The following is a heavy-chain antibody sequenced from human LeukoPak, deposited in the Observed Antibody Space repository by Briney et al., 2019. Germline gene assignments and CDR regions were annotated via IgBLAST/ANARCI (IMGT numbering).Heavy chain of an antibody. CDR1: GYDFTKYA. Sequence: GASVKVSCKASGYDFTKYAVQWVRQAPGQRLEWMGWIDAGNGRTKYSQDFQGRVTITRDTSASIAYMELSSLRSEDMAVYYCARVVLDFGGYDYYFDYWGQGTLVTVSS. J-gene: IGHJ4*02. D-gene: IGHD5-12*01. CDR3: ARVVLDFGGYDYYFDY. V-gene: IGHV1-3*03. CDR2: IDAGNGRT.